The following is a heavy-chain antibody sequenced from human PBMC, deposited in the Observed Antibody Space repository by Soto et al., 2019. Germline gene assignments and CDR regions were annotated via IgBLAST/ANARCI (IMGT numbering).Heavy chain of an antibody. V-gene: IGHV3-23*01. D-gene: IGHD1-20*01. CDR2: ISGSGGST. CDR1: GFTFSSYA. J-gene: IGHJ4*02. CDR3: AKDYNWGQCDY. Sequence: EVQLLESGGGLVQPGGSLRLSCAASGFTFSSYAMSWVRQAPGKGLEWVSGISGSGGSTYHADSVKGRFTISRDNSKDTLYGPMNSLRAEDTAVYYRAKDYNWGQCDYCGQGSLVTVSS.